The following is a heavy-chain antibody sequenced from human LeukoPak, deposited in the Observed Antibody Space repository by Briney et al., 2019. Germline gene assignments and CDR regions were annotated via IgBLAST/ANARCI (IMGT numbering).Heavy chain of an antibody. Sequence: ASVKVSCKVSGYTLTQLSVHWVRQAPGKGLEWMGGFDVEDGEIIYAQKFQGRVTMTEDTSTDTAYMELSSLRSEDTAVYYCATNRQIMILGVVIMPAFDIWGQGTMVSVSS. CDR1: GYTLTQLS. CDR3: ATNRQIMILGVVIMPAFDI. V-gene: IGHV1-24*01. J-gene: IGHJ3*02. D-gene: IGHD3-3*01. CDR2: FDVEDGEI.